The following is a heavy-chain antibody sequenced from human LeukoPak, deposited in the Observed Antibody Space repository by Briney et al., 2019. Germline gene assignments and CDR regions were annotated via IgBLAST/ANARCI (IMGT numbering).Heavy chain of an antibody. CDR1: EFTFRSYE. J-gene: IGHJ4*02. CDR3: ARVPRSTRIPIFR. V-gene: IGHV3-48*03. CDR2: ISSSGDTI. Sequence: GGSLRLSCTASEFTFRSYEMNWVRQAPGKGLEWVSYISSSGDTIYYADSVKGRFTISRDNAKNSLYLQMNSLRAEDTAVYYCARVPRSTRIPIFRWGQGTLVTVSS. D-gene: IGHD3-3*01.